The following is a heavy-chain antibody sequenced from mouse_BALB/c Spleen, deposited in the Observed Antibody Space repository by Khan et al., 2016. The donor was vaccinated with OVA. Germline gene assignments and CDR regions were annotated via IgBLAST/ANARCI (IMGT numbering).Heavy chain of an antibody. Sequence: LQQSGSELVRPGASVKLSCKASGYTFTSYWMHWVKQRPGQGLEWIGNFYPGSGSTNYDEKFKSKATLTVDTSSSTAYMQLSSLTSEDSAVYYCTRSEYYGSDRYVDVWGAGTTVTVSS. V-gene: IGHV1S22*01. CDR3: TRSEYYGSDRYVDV. J-gene: IGHJ1*01. CDR2: FYPGSGST. D-gene: IGHD1-1*01. CDR1: GYTFTSYW.